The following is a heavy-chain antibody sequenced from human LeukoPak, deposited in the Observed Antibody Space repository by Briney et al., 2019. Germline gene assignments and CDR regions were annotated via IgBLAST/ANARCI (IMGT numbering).Heavy chain of an antibody. J-gene: IGHJ4*02. CDR3: ARETRGSSGWKGFDY. Sequence: SETLSLTCTVSGGSISSYYWSWIRQPPGKGLEWIGYIYYSGSTNYNPSLKSRVTISVDTSKNQSSLKLSSVTAADTAVYYCARETRGSSGWKGFDYWGQGTLVTVSS. D-gene: IGHD6-19*01. V-gene: IGHV4-59*01. CDR2: IYYSGST. CDR1: GGSISSYY.